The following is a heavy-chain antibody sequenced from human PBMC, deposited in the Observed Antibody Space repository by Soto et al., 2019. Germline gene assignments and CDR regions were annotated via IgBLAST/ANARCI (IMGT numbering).Heavy chain of an antibody. J-gene: IGHJ5*02. D-gene: IGHD3-10*01. Sequence: SETLSLTCTVSGGSISSSSYYWGWIRQPPGKGLEWIGSIYYSGSTYYNPSLKGRVTISEDTSKNQFSLKLSPVTAADTAVYYCARHRKYESITMVRGVHKGGFDPWGQGTLVTVSS. CDR3: ARHRKYESITMVRGVHKGGFDP. V-gene: IGHV4-39*01. CDR2: IYYSGST. CDR1: GGSISSSSYY.